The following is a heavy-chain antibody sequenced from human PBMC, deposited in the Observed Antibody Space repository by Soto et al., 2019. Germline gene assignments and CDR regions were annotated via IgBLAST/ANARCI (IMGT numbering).Heavy chain of an antibody. J-gene: IGHJ6*02. Sequence: PGGSLRLSCAACGFTFRDYYMSWIRQAPGKGLEWVSYISSSGSTTYYADSVKGRFTISRDNARNSLYLQMNSLRAEDTAVYYCARDCSGGSCYINFYYGMDVWGQGTTVTVSS. CDR2: ISSSGSTT. CDR1: GFTFRDYY. V-gene: IGHV3-11*01. CDR3: ARDCSGGSCYINFYYGMDV. D-gene: IGHD2-15*01.